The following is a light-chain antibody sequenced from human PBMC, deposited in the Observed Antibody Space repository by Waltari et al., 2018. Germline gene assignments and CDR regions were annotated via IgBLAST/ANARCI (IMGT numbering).Light chain of an antibody. CDR1: QSVSSY. CDR2: GSP. Sequence: EIVLTQSPATLSLSPGERATLSCRARQSVSSYLVWYHQKPGQTPRLLIYGSPNRATGIAARFSGSGSGTDFTLTISSLESEDFAVYYCHQRSNWPITFGQGTRLEIK. CDR3: HQRSNWPIT. J-gene: IGKJ5*01. V-gene: IGKV3-11*01.